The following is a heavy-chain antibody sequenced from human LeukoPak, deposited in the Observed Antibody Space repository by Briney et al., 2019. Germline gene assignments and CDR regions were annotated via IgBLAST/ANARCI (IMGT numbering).Heavy chain of an antibody. Sequence: PSETLSLTCTVYGGSFSGYYWSWVRQPPGKGLEWIGEINHSGSTNYNPSLKSRVTISMDTSKDQFALKLSSVTAADTAVYYCARGSGFWSGYFDYWGQGTLVTVSS. CDR3: ARGSGFWSGYFDY. J-gene: IGHJ4*02. CDR1: GGSFSGYY. CDR2: INHSGST. D-gene: IGHD3-3*01. V-gene: IGHV4-34*01.